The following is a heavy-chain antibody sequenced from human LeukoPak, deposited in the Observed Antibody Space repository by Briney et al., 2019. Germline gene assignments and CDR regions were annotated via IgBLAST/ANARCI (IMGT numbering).Heavy chain of an antibody. D-gene: IGHD3-22*01. Sequence: PGRSLRLSCAASGFTVSSYGMHWVRQAPGKGLEWVAVVSYDGSNKYYADSVKGRFTISRDNSKNTLYLQMNSLRAEDTAVYYCATDTDYYDSSGYYYFDYWGQGTLVTVSS. V-gene: IGHV3-30*03. CDR2: VSYDGSNK. CDR3: ATDTDYYDSSGYYYFDY. CDR1: GFTVSSYG. J-gene: IGHJ4*02.